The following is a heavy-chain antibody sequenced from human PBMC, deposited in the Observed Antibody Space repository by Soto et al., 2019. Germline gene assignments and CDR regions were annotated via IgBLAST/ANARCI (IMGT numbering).Heavy chain of an antibody. CDR3: AKDLTFESSGYYSY. V-gene: IGHV3-23*01. CDR1: GFTFSSYA. D-gene: IGHD3-22*01. J-gene: IGHJ4*02. Sequence: EVQLLESGGGLVQPGGSLRLSCAASGFTFSSYAMTWVRQAPGKGLEWVSAISGSGGSTYYAASVKGRFTISRDHSNNTLYQEMSRQRAEDTAVYYCAKDLTFESSGYYSYWGQGNLVTVSS. CDR2: ISGSGGST.